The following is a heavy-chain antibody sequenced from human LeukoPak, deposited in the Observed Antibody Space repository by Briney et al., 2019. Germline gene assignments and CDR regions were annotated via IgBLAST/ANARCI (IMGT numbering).Heavy chain of an antibody. CDR3: ACRRWKTSAVDY. Sequence: GGSLRLSCAASGFTFSSYWMSWVRQAPGKGLAWVANIKQDGSEKYYVDSVKGRFTISRDNAKNSLYLQMNSVRAEDTAVYFCACRRWKTSAVDYWGQGTLVTVSS. CDR1: GFTFSSYW. D-gene: IGHD4-23*01. J-gene: IGHJ4*02. V-gene: IGHV3-7*01. CDR2: IKQDGSEK.